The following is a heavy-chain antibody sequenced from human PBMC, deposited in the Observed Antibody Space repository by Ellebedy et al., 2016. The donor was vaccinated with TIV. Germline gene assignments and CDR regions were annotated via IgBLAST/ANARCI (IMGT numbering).Heavy chain of an antibody. D-gene: IGHD5-18*01. Sequence: GESLKISCAASGFTFSSYSMNWVRQAPGKGLEWVSYISSSSSTIYYADSVKGRFTISRDNAKNSLYLQMNSLRAEDTAVYYCARDLDTAMVSYFDYWGQGTLVTVSS. CDR1: GFTFSSYS. V-gene: IGHV3-48*04. J-gene: IGHJ4*02. CDR3: ARDLDTAMVSYFDY. CDR2: ISSSSSTI.